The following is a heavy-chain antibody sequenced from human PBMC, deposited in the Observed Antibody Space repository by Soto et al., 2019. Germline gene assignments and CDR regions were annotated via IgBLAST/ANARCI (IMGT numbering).Heavy chain of an antibody. J-gene: IGHJ4*02. V-gene: IGHV4-34*01. CDR2: INHSGST. Sequence: QVQLQQWGAGLLKPSETLSLTCAVYGGSFSGYYWSWIRQPPGKGLEGIGEINHSGSTNYNPSLKSRVTLSVDASKNQFSPTLSSVTAAHTAVYYCARSQVWSPHFDYWGQGTLVTVSS. CDR1: GGSFSGYY. D-gene: IGHD5-18*01. CDR3: ARSQVWSPHFDY.